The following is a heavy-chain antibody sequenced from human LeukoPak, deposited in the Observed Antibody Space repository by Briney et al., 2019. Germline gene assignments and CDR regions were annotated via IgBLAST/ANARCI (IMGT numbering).Heavy chain of an antibody. CDR1: GFNFANHA. CDR3: VREDAPATANY. J-gene: IGHJ4*02. Sequence: GGSLRLSCAASGFNFANHAMSWVRQTAGKGLEWVSAISGGGDITYYADSVKGRFTISRDNSKDTLFLQMHSLRPGDTAVYYCVREDAPATANYWGQGTLVTISS. V-gene: IGHV3-23*01. CDR2: ISGGGDIT. D-gene: IGHD2-21*02.